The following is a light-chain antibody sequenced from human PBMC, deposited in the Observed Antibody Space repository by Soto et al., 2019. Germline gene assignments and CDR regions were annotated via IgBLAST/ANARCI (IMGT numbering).Light chain of an antibody. Sequence: QSALTQPASASGSPGQSITISCTGTSSDVGGYNFVSWYQQHPGKAPKLMIYDVNNRPSGVSIRFSGSKSGNTASLTISGLQAEDEAYYYCSSYASSSTNVFGTGTKVTVL. V-gene: IGLV2-14*01. J-gene: IGLJ1*01. CDR2: DVN. CDR3: SSYASSSTNV. CDR1: SSDVGGYNF.